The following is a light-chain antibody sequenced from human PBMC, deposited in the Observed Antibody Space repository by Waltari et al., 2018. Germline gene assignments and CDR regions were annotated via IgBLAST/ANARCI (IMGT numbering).Light chain of an antibody. Sequence: QSALTQPRSVSGSPGQSVTISCTGTSSAVGPYGSVSWYQHHPGKAPKVMIFDVSRRPSGVPDRFSGSKSGNTASLTISGLQAEDEADYYCCSYAGDAVYMFGGGTKVTVL. J-gene: IGLJ3*02. V-gene: IGLV2-11*01. CDR1: SSAVGPYGS. CDR2: DVS. CDR3: CSYAGDAVYM.